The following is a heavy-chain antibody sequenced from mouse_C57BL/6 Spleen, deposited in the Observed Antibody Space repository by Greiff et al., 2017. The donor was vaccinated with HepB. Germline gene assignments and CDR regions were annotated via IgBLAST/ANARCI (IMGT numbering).Heavy chain of an antibody. CDR2: ISYDGSN. J-gene: IGHJ2*01. D-gene: IGHD3-3*01. CDR1: GYSITSGYY. CDR3: ARDGGRGNFDF. Sequence: EVKVEESGPGLVKPSQSLSLTCSVTGYSITSGYYWNWIRQFPGNQLEWMGYISYDGSNNYKPSLKNRISITRDTSKNHFFLKLNSVTNENTATYYCARDGGRGNFDFWGQGTTLTVDS. V-gene: IGHV3-6*01.